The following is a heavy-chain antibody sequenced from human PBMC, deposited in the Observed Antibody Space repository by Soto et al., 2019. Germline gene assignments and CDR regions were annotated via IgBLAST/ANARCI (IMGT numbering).Heavy chain of an antibody. V-gene: IGHV1-18*01. CDR3: ARDLTIVPATHPRLENYGMDV. CDR2: ISPYNGHR. D-gene: IGHD2-2*01. CDR1: GYSFSSYG. Sequence: ASVKVSCKASGYSFSSYGISWVRRAPGQGLEWMGWISPYNGHRRFVQRFQGRVTMTTDTSTRTAYLELRGLQSDDTAHYYCARDLTIVPATHPRLENYGMDVWGQGTMVTVSS. J-gene: IGHJ6*02.